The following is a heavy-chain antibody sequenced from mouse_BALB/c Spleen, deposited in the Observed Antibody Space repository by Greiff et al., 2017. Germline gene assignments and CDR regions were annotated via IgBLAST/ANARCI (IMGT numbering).Heavy chain of an antibody. CDR3: ARDRGDGYSWYFDV. D-gene: IGHD2-3*01. V-gene: IGHV2-9*02. Sequence: QVQLKESGPGLVAPSQSLSITCTVSGFSLTSYGVHWVRQPPGKGLEWLGVIWAGGSTNYNSALMSRLSISKDNSKSQVFLKMNSLQTDDTAMYYCARDRGDGYSWYFDVWGAGTTVTVSS. J-gene: IGHJ1*01. CDR1: GFSLTSYG. CDR2: IWAGGST.